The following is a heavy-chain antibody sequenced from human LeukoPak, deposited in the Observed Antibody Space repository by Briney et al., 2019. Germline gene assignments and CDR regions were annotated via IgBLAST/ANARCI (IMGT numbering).Heavy chain of an antibody. CDR3: AKDGNWARFEN. V-gene: IGHV3-21*01. CDR2: ISTSSSYI. J-gene: IGHJ4*02. Sequence: PGGSLRLSCAASGFTFSTYSMNWVRQAPGKGLEWVSSISTSSSYIYYADSVKGRFTISRDNAKKFLYLQMSGLRAEDTAVYYCAKDGNWARFENWGQGTLVTVSS. CDR1: GFTFSTYS. D-gene: IGHD7-27*01.